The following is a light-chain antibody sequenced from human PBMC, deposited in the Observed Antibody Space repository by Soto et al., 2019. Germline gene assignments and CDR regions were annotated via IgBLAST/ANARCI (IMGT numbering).Light chain of an antibody. Sequence: DIVLTPSPDSLAVSLGESSTINCRASQSVGTSHLVWYQQIPGQAPRLLIYDAYNRATGIPPRFSGSGSGTDFTLTISSLEPEDSAVYYCQQRHMWPITFGQGTRLEIK. CDR1: QSVGTSH. CDR3: QQRHMWPIT. V-gene: IGKV3D-20*02. CDR2: DAY. J-gene: IGKJ5*01.